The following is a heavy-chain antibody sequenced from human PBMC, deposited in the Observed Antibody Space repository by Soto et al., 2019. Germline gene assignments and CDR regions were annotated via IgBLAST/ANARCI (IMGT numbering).Heavy chain of an antibody. CDR2: ISYDGSNK. CDR3: ARVMSPVAARNTHFDY. V-gene: IGHV3-30-3*01. CDR1: GFTFSSYA. J-gene: IGHJ4*02. D-gene: IGHD6-6*01. Sequence: QVQLVESGGGVVQPGRSLRLSCAASGFTFSSYAMHWVRQAPGKGLEWVAVISYDGSNKYYADSVKGRFTISRDNSKNTLYLQMNSLRSEDTAVYYCARVMSPVAARNTHFDYWGQGTLVTVSS.